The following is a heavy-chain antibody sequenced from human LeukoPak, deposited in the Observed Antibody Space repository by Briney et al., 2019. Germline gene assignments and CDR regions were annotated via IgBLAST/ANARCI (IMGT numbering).Heavy chain of an antibody. D-gene: IGHD3-3*01. CDR1: GGSISSGNYY. J-gene: IGHJ6*03. CDR2: LYTSGNT. Sequence: SETLSLTCTVSGGSISSGNYYWSWIRPPAGKGLAWIGRLYTSGNTNYNPSLKSRVTLSIDTPKNQISLRLSSVTAADTAVYYCARDSFDFWSGFSLYYMDVWGKGTTVTVSS. CDR3: ARDSFDFWSGFSLYYMDV. V-gene: IGHV4-61*02.